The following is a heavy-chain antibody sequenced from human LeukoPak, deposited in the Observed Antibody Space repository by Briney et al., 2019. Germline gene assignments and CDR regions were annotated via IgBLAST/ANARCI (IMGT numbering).Heavy chain of an antibody. CDR1: GFTFSTYS. D-gene: IGHD5-24*01. CDR2: ISDSSAM. J-gene: IGHJ4*02. V-gene: IGHV3-48*02. CDR3: ARASFQRWLQLGGD. Sequence: GGSLRLSCAASGFTFSTYSMKWVRQAPGKGLEWVSYISDSSAMYYADSVRGRFTISRENDKNSLFLQMNSLRDEDTAVYYCARASFQRWLQLGGDWGQGTLVTVSS.